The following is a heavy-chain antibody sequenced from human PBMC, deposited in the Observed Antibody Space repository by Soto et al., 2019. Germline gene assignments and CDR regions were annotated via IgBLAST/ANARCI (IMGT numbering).Heavy chain of an antibody. Sequence: ASVKVSCKASGYTFISSDITWVRQAPGQGLEWMGWISAYNGNTNVPQNLQGRVTLTTDTSTDTAYMELRSLRSDDTAMYYCARVRSTGQPPYNWFDHWGQGTLVTVSS. J-gene: IGHJ5*02. CDR1: GYTFISSD. D-gene: IGHD4-4*01. CDR3: ARVRSTGQPPYNWFDH. V-gene: IGHV1-18*04. CDR2: ISAYNGNT.